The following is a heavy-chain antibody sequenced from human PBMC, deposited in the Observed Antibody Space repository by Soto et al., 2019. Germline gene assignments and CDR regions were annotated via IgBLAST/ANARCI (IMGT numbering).Heavy chain of an antibody. J-gene: IGHJ4*02. V-gene: IGHV3-23*01. CDR2: IGGSGRTT. D-gene: IGHD3-22*01. Sequence: GGSLRLSCAASAFTFNNYAMSWVRQAPGKGLEWVSGIGGSGRTTYYADSVKGRFTISRDNSNNTLFLQMNSLRAEDTAVYYCAKSRYSDSSGDFYDYWGQGTLVTVSS. CDR3: AKSRYSDSSGDFYDY. CDR1: AFTFNNYA.